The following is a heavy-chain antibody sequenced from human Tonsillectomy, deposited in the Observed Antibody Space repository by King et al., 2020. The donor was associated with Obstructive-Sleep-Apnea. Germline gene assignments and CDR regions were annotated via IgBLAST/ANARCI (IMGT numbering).Heavy chain of an antibody. J-gene: IGHJ4*02. CDR2: INTNTGNP. Sequence: QLVQSGSELKKPGASVKVSCKASGYTFTTYGMHWVRQAPGQGLEWMGWINTNTGNPAYAQGFRGRLDFSLDTSVSTAYLQISSLQAEDTAGYYCASGSRIPDYWGQGTLVTVAS. CDR3: ASGSRIPDY. D-gene: IGHD6-25*01. CDR1: GYTFTTYG. V-gene: IGHV7-4-1*02.